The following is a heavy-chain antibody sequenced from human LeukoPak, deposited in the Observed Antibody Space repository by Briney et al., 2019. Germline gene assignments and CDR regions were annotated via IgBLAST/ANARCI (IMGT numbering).Heavy chain of an antibody. CDR1: GYTFTSYY. D-gene: IGHD3-10*01. CDR2: INPKGGST. V-gene: IGHV1-46*01. CDR3: ARIPYGSGSYYDAFDI. J-gene: IGHJ3*02. Sequence: ASVKVSCKASGYTFTSYYMHWVRQAPGQGLEWMVIINPKGGSTIYAQKFQGRVTMTRDTSTSTVYMELSSLRSEDTAVYYCARIPYGSGSYYDAFDIWGQGTMVTVSS.